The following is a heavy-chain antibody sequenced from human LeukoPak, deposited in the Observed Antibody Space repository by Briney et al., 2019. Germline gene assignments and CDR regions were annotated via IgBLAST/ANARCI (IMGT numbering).Heavy chain of an antibody. V-gene: IGHV3-20*04. CDR3: ARGLYGDYVNAFDI. D-gene: IGHD4-17*01. Sequence: TGGSLRLSCVASGFTFDDYGMSWVRQAPGKGLEWVSGINWNGGSTGYADSVKGRFTISRDNAKNSLYLQMNSLRAEDTAVYYCARGLYGDYVNAFDIWGQGTMVTVSS. J-gene: IGHJ3*02. CDR2: INWNGGST. CDR1: GFTFDDYG.